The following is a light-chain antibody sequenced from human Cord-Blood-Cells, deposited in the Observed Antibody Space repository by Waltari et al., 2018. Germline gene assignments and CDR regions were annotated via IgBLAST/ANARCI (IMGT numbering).Light chain of an antibody. CDR1: KLVDKY. J-gene: IGLJ2*01. CDR2: QDS. Sequence: SYDLTQPPSVSVSPGQTASITCSGDKLVDKYACWYQQKPGQSPVLVIYQDSKRPSGIPERFSGSNSGNTATLTISGTQAMDEADYYCQAWDSSTAVFGGGTKLTVL. CDR3: QAWDSSTAV. V-gene: IGLV3-1*01.